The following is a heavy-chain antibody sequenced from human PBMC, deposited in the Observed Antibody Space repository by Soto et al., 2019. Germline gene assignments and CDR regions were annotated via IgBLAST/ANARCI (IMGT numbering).Heavy chain of an antibody. V-gene: IGHV5-51*01. J-gene: IGHJ6*02. Sequence: GESLKISCEASGYSFTRYWIGWVRQVPGKGLEWMGVIHPGDSDTKYSPSFQGQVTISVDKSITTAYLQWSSLKASDTAMYYCARTPGPEVAASLQYYYFSGMDVWAQGTTVTISS. CDR1: GYSFTRYW. CDR3: ARTPGPEVAASLQYYYFSGMDV. D-gene: IGHD2-15*01. CDR2: IHPGDSDT.